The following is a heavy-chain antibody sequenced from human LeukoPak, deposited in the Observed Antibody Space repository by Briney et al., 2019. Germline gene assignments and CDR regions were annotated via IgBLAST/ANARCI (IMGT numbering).Heavy chain of an antibody. V-gene: IGHV3-30*04. J-gene: IGHJ4*02. CDR1: GFTFSSYA. CDR2: ISYDGSNK. D-gene: IGHD6-13*01. Sequence: GGSLRLSCAASGFTFSSYAMHWVRQAPGKGLEWVAVISYDGSNKYYADSVKGRFTISRDNSKNTLYLQMNSLRAEDTAVYYCASAAGYLKYFDYWGQGTLVTVSS. CDR3: ASAAGYLKYFDY.